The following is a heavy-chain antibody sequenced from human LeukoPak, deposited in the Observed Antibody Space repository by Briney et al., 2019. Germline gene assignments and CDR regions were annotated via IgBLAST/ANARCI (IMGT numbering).Heavy chain of an antibody. V-gene: IGHV3-49*04. CDR3: TTSGSYYFEVHDY. CDR2: IRSKAYGGTT. D-gene: IGHD1-26*01. Sequence: PGGSLRLSCAASGFIFSSYSMNWVRQAPGKGLEWVGFIRSKAYGGTTEYAASVKGRFTISRDDSKSIAYLQMNSLKTEDTAVYYCTTSGSYYFEVHDYWGQGTLVTVSS. J-gene: IGHJ4*02. CDR1: GFIFSSYS.